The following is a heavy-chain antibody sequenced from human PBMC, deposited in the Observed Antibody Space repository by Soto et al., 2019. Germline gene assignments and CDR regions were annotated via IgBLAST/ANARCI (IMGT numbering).Heavy chain of an antibody. CDR1: GDSVSRNSAT. CDR2: TYYRSKWYN. D-gene: IGHD3-16*01. V-gene: IGHV6-1*01. J-gene: IGHJ2*01. Sequence: QVQLQQSGPGLVKPSQTLSLTCAISGDSVSRNSATWNWIRQSPSRGLEWLGRTYYRSKWYNDYVVSVKSRITINADTSKNQFSLQLNSVTPEDTAVYYCARGSLRGGNWYFDLWGRGTLVTVSS. CDR3: ARGSLRGGNWYFDL.